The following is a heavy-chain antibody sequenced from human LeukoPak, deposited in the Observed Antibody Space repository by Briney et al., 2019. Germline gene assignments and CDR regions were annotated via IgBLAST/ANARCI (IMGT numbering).Heavy chain of an antibody. Sequence: PGGSLRLSCAASGFTFSSYAMNWVRQAPGKGLEWVSYISGSSSTIYYADSVKGRFTISRDNAKNSLYLQMNSLRVEDTAVCYCARVGINANQLRDGFDIWGQGTMVTVSS. CDR2: ISGSSSTI. CDR3: ARVGINANQLRDGFDI. D-gene: IGHD2-2*01. V-gene: IGHV3-48*01. CDR1: GFTFSSYA. J-gene: IGHJ3*02.